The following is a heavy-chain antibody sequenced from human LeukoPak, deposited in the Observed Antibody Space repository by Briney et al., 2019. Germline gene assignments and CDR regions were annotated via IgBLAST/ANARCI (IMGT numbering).Heavy chain of an antibody. D-gene: IGHD3-10*01. CDR1: GGSFSGYY. V-gene: IGHV4-34*01. CDR2: INHSGST. CDR3: ATRGHYYGSGSYYDFDP. Sequence: SETLSLTCAVYGGSFSGYYWSWIRQPPGKGLEWIGEINHSGSTNYNPSLKSRVTISVDTSKNQFSLKLSSVTAADTAVYYCATRGHYYGSGSYYDFDPWGQGTLVTVSS. J-gene: IGHJ5*02.